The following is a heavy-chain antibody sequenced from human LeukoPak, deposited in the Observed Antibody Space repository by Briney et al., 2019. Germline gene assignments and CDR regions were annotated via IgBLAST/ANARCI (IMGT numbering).Heavy chain of an antibody. CDR1: GGSISSSSYY. CDR2: IYYSGST. J-gene: IGHJ6*02. V-gene: IGHV4-39*01. D-gene: IGHD3-10*01. CDR3: AVLGSGSYYPYYYYGMDV. Sequence: SETLSLTCTVPGGSISSSSYYWGWIRQPPGKGLEWIGSIYYSGSTYYNPSLKSRVTISVDTSKNQFSLKLSSVTAADTAVYYCAVLGSGSYYPYYYYGMDVWGQGTTVTVSS.